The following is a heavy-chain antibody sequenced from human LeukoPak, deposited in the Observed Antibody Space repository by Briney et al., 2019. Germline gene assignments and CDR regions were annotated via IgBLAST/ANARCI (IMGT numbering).Heavy chain of an antibody. CDR2: ISYDGSNK. D-gene: IGHD5-18*01. Sequence: GRSLRLSCAASGFTFSSYATHWVRQAPGKGLEWVAVISYDGSNKYYADSVKGRFTISRDNSKNTLYLQMNSPRAEDTAVYYCARGIQLWSHYYYYGMDVWGQGTTVTVSS. J-gene: IGHJ6*02. CDR3: ARGIQLWSHYYYYGMDV. V-gene: IGHV3-30-3*01. CDR1: GFTFSSYA.